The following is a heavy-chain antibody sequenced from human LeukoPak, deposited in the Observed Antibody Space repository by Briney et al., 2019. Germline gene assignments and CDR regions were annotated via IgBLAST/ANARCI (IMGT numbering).Heavy chain of an antibody. V-gene: IGHV4-4*08. J-gene: IGHJ4*02. Sequence: SETLSLTCSVSGDSIGSYYWSWIRQPPGKGLEWIGRIYTSGSTNYNPSLKSRVTISVDTSKNQFSLKLSSVTAADTAVYYCAREDAMVRGARGFDYWGQGTLVTVSS. D-gene: IGHD3-10*01. CDR1: GDSIGSYY. CDR2: IYTSGST. CDR3: AREDAMVRGARGFDY.